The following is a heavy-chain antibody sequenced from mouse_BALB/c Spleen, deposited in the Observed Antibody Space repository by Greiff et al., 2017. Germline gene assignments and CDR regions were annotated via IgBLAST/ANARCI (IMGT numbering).Heavy chain of an antibody. Sequence: VQLVESGPGLVAPSQSLSITCTVSGFSLTSYDISWIRQPPGKGLEWLGVIWTGGGTNYNSAFMSRLSISKDNSKSQVFLKMNSLQTDDTAIYYCVRGGSGNFDYWGQGTTLTVSS. CDR2: IWTGGGT. D-gene: IGHD3-2*02. V-gene: IGHV2-9-2*01. CDR1: GFSLTSYD. J-gene: IGHJ2*01. CDR3: VRGGSGNFDY.